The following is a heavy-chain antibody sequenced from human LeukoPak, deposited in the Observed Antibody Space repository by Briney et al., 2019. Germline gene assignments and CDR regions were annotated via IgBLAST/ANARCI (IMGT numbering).Heavy chain of an antibody. Sequence: ASVKVSCKASGYTFTSYGISWVRQAPGQGLEWMGWISAYNGNTNYAQKLQGRVTMTTDTSTSTAYMELRSLRSDDTAVYYCARAWYYYDSSGYLFPLDYWGQGTLVTVSS. D-gene: IGHD3-22*01. CDR3: ARAWYYYDSSGYLFPLDY. J-gene: IGHJ4*02. CDR2: ISAYNGNT. V-gene: IGHV1-18*01. CDR1: GYTFTSYG.